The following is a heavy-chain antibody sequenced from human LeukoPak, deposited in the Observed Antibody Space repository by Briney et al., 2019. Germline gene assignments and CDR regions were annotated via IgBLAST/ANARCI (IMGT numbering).Heavy chain of an antibody. Sequence: ASVKVSCKASGFALTTYNIVWLRQAPGQGLEWVGWVTAFNENTHYSRKVQGRVTMTRDTSTSTAYMELRSLRFDDTAVYYCARAGVLRFLEWLSPPARRDTYYYYYYMDVWGKGTTVTVSS. V-gene: IGHV1-18*01. CDR1: GFALTTYN. D-gene: IGHD3-3*01. J-gene: IGHJ6*03. CDR3: ARAGVLRFLEWLSPPARRDTYYYYYYMDV. CDR2: VTAFNENT.